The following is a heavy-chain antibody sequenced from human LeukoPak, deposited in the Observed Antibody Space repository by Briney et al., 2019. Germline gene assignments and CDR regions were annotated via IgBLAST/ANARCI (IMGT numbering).Heavy chain of an antibody. V-gene: IGHV6-1*01. J-gene: IGHJ4*02. CDR1: GDSVSSNSAA. D-gene: IGHD1-7*01. CDR3: ARGYMGTTDY. CDR2: TYYRSKWNR. Sequence: SQTLSLTCAISGDSVSSNSAAWNWIRQSPSRGLEWLGRTYYRSKWNRNYAASVKSRITINPDISKNQLSLQLNFVTPEDTAVYYCARGYMGTTDYWGQGTLVIVSS.